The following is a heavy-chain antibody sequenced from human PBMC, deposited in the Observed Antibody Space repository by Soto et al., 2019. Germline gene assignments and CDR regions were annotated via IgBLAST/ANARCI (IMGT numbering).Heavy chain of an antibody. Sequence: VGSLRLSCAASGFTFSSYAMSWVRQAPGKGLEWVSGISGSGGSTYYADSVKGRFTISRDNSKNTLYLQMNSLRAEDTAVYYCAKDRYCSGGSCYYYYYGMDVWGQGITVTVSS. CDR1: GFTFSSYA. V-gene: IGHV3-23*01. CDR2: ISGSGGST. CDR3: AKDRYCSGGSCYYYYYGMDV. J-gene: IGHJ6*02. D-gene: IGHD2-15*01.